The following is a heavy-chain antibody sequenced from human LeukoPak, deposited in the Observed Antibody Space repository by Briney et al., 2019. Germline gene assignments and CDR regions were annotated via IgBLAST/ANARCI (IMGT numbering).Heavy chain of an antibody. Sequence: SETLSLTCTVAGGTISSYYWSWIRQPAGKGLEWIGRIYTSGSSNYNPSLKSRVTMSVDTSKNQFSLKLNSVTAADTAVYYCARGEIYTYYYDTSGYYPIPGFDYWGQGTLVTVSS. V-gene: IGHV4-4*07. J-gene: IGHJ4*02. CDR3: ARGEIYTYYYDTSGYYPIPGFDY. CDR2: IYTSGSS. CDR1: GGTISSYY. D-gene: IGHD3-22*01.